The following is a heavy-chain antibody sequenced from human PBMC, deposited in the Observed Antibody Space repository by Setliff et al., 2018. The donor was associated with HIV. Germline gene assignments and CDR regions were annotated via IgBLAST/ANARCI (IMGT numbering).Heavy chain of an antibody. Sequence: SETLSLTCTVSGGSISGSYWNWFRRPAGQGLEWIGRIYGTGSPFYNPSFKSRATFAVDTARSQFSLNLRTVTAADTAVYYCARDLGSGHFDYWGQGTLVTVSS. J-gene: IGHJ4*02. CDR3: ARDLGSGHFDY. V-gene: IGHV4-4*07. CDR2: IYGTGSP. CDR1: GGSISGSY.